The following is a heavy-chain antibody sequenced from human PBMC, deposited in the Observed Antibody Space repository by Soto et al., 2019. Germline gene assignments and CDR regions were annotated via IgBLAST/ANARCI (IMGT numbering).Heavy chain of an antibody. Sequence: EVQLLESGGGLVQPGGSLRLSCAASGFTFSSYAMSWVRQAPGKGLEWVSAISGSGGSTYYADSVKGRFTISRDNSKNTLYLQMNSLRAEDTAVYYCARYFGWLLYTPYYFDYWGQGTLVTVSS. D-gene: IGHD3-9*01. J-gene: IGHJ4*02. CDR2: ISGSGGST. CDR1: GFTFSSYA. V-gene: IGHV3-23*01. CDR3: ARYFGWLLYTPYYFDY.